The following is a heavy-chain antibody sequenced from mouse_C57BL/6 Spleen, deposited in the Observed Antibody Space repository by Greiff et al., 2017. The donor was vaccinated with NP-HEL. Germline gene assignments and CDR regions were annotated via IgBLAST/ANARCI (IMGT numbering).Heavy chain of an antibody. CDR3: ARDYDGSSLGFAY. D-gene: IGHD1-1*01. V-gene: IGHV1-69*01. J-gene: IGHJ3*01. Sequence: QVQLQQPGAELVMPGASVKLSCKASGYTFTSYWMHWVKQRPGQGLEWIGEIDPSDSYTNYNQKFKGKSTLTVDKSSSTAYMQLSSLKSEDSAVYYCARDYDGSSLGFAYWGQGTLVTVSA. CDR2: IDPSDSYT. CDR1: GYTFTSYW.